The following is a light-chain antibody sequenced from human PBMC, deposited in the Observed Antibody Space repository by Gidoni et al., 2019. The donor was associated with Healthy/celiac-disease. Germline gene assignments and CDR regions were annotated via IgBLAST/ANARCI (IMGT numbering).Light chain of an antibody. CDR3: QQYYSTPCS. CDR1: QSVLYSSNNKNY. J-gene: IGKJ2*04. V-gene: IGKV4-1*01. CDR2: WAS. Sequence: LGERATINCKSSQSVLYSSNNKNYLAWYQQKPGQPPKLLIYWASTRESGVPDRFSGSGSGTDFTLTISSLQAEDVAVYYCQQYYSTPCSFGQGTKLEIK.